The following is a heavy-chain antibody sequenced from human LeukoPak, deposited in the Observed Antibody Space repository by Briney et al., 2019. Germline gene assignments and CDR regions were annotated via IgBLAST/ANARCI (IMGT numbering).Heavy chain of an antibody. J-gene: IGHJ4*02. Sequence: SETLSLTCAVYGGSFSGYYWNWIRQPPGKGLEWSGEINHSGSTNYSPPRKGRVTISVDTSKNQSSLKLSSVTAADTAVYYCARVGRRSGYYLTRYYFDYWGQGTLVTVSS. CDR2: INHSGST. CDR1: GGSFSGYY. V-gene: IGHV4-34*01. D-gene: IGHD3-22*01. CDR3: ARVGRRSGYYLTRYYFDY.